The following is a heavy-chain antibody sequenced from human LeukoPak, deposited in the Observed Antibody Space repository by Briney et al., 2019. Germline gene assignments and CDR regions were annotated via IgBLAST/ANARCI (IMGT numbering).Heavy chain of an antibody. V-gene: IGHV4-39*07. J-gene: IGHJ4*02. CDR3: ARALGPMVRAPFDY. CDR2: IYYSGST. D-gene: IGHD3-10*01. Sequence: SETLSLTCTVSGGSISSSSYYWGWIRQPPGKGLEWIGSIYYSGSTYYNPSLKSRVTISVDTSKNQFSLKLSSVTAADTAVYYCARALGPMVRAPFDYWGQGTLVTVSS. CDR1: GGSISSSSYY.